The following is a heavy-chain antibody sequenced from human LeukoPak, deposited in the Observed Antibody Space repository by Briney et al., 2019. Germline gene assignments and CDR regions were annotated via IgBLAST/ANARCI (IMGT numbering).Heavy chain of an antibody. CDR2: VSYSGCT. J-gene: IGHJ1*01. D-gene: IGHD6-19*01. CDR3: ARSHRLYRSDWYVEYFPV. V-gene: IGHV4-59*08. CDR1: DGSLYRYY. Sequence: SETLSLTCTVSDGSLYRYYWNWIRQPPGKGREWIGRVSYSGCTYYNPCIIRQVPVSVHTPKSQNSLKSGSVTAAGTAEDYCARSHRLYRSDWYVEYFPVWGQGTLVTVSS.